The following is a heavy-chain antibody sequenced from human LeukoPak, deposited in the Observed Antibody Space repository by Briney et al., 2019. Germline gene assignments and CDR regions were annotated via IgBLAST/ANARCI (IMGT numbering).Heavy chain of an antibody. J-gene: IGHJ6*03. Sequence: PGGSLRLSCAASGFTFSSYEMNWVRQAPGKGLEWVSYISSSGSTIYYADSVKGRFTISRDNAKNSLYLQMNSLRAEDTAVYYCARVLDYGDYTGGYYYYMDVWGKGTTVTVSS. CDR2: ISSSGSTI. CDR1: GFTFSSYE. CDR3: ARVLDYGDYTGGYYYYMDV. V-gene: IGHV3-48*03. D-gene: IGHD4-17*01.